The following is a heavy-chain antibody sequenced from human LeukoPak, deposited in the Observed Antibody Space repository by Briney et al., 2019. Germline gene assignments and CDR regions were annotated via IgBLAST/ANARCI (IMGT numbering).Heavy chain of an antibody. J-gene: IGHJ2*01. CDR3: ARSTRGDPNYWYFDL. CDR1: GGSISSSSYY. V-gene: IGHV4-39*01. Sequence: SETLSLTCTVSGGSISSSSYYWGWIRQPPGKGLEWIGSIYYSGSTYYNPSLKSRVTISVDTSKNQFSLKLSSVTAADTAVYYCARSTRGDPNYWYFDLWGRGTLVTVSS. CDR2: IYYSGST. D-gene: IGHD2-21*01.